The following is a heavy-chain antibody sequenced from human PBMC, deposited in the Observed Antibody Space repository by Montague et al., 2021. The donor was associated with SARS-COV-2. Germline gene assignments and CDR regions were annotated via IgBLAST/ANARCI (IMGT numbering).Heavy chain of an antibody. D-gene: IGHD4-23*01. Sequence: SLRLSCAASGFTFSNIWMSWVRQAPGKGLEWVANIKPDESENNYXXSFKGRFSISRDNAKNSQYLQMDNLSAEATAIYYCAKNGGAHGLDVWGQGTSVSVSS. V-gene: IGHV3-7*01. J-gene: IGHJ6*02. CDR2: IKPDESEN. CDR3: AKNGGAHGLDV. CDR1: GFTFSNIW.